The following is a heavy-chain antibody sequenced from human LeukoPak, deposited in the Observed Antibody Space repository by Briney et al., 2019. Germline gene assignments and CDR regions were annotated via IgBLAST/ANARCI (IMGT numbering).Heavy chain of an antibody. D-gene: IGHD7-27*01. V-gene: IGHV3-7*01. CDR2: IKQDGSEK. Sequence: GGSLRLSCAASGFTFSSYWMSWVRQAPGKGLEWVAHIKQDGSEKNYVDSVKGRFTLSRDNAKNSLLLQMDGLRAEDSAVYYCARDKMTGDSYFDFWGQGALGTVSS. CDR3: ARDKMTGDSYFDF. J-gene: IGHJ4*02. CDR1: GFTFSSYW.